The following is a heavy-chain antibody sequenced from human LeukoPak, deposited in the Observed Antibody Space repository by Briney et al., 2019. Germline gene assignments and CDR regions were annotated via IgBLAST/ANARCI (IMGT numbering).Heavy chain of an antibody. J-gene: IGHJ4*02. CDR3: AKDSIQGDTALDY. D-gene: IGHD5-18*01. V-gene: IGHV3-30*02. Sequence: GGSLRLSCAASGFTFSNYGMHWVRQAPGKGLEWVAFTRFDGSNKYYADSVKGRFTISRDNSKNTLYLQMSSLRAEDTAVFYCAKDSIQGDTALDYWGQGTPVTVSS. CDR1: GFTFSNYG. CDR2: TRFDGSNK.